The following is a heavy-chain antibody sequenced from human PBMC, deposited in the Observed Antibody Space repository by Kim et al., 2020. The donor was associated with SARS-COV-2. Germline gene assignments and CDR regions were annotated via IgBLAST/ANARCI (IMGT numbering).Heavy chain of an antibody. CDR3: ARDAVLLCFGSFFDY. CDR2: IYYSGST. V-gene: IGHV4-39*07. D-gene: IGHD3-10*02. J-gene: IGHJ4*01. CDR1: GGSISSSSYY. Sequence: SETLSPTCTVSGGSISSSSYYWGWIRQPPGKGLEWIGSIYYSGSTYYNPSLKSRVTISVDTSKNQFSLKLSSVTAADTAVYYCARDAVLLCFGSFFDYWG.